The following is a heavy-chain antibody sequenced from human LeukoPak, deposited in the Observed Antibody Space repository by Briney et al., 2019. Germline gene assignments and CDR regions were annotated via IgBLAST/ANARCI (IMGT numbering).Heavy chain of an antibody. D-gene: IGHD6-13*01. CDR1: GGSISSGSYY. Sequence: SETLSLTCTVSGGSISSGSYYWSWIRQPAGKGLEWIGRIYTSGSTNYNPSLKSRVTISVDTSKNQFSLKLSSVTAADTAVYYCARSEPIAAAADYYYYYMDVWGKGTTVTISS. V-gene: IGHV4-61*02. CDR3: ARSEPIAAAADYYYYYMDV. J-gene: IGHJ6*03. CDR2: IYTSGST.